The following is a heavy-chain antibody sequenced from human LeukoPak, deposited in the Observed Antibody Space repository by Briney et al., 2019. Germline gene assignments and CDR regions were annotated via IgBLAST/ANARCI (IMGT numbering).Heavy chain of an antibody. CDR3: VKDLTGTWSFDY. V-gene: IGHV3-64D*06. Sequence: GGSLRLSCAASGFTFSQYSMNWVRQAPGKGLEYVSSIGPNGASTLYADSVKGRFTISRDNSKNALYLQLTSLRLEDTALYYCVKDLTGTWSFDYWGQGTLVTVSS. J-gene: IGHJ4*02. CDR2: IGPNGAST. CDR1: GFTFSQYS. D-gene: IGHD3-9*01.